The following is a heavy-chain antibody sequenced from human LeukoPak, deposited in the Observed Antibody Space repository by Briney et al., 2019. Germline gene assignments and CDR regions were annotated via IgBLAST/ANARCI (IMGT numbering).Heavy chain of an antibody. D-gene: IGHD6-19*01. J-gene: IGHJ4*02. CDR2: IGSGGDT. CDR1: GFSFSSYD. Sequence: EGSLRLSCAGSGFSFSSYDMLWVRQATGKGLEWVSAIGSGGDTYYAGSVKGRFTISRESAKNSFYLQMNSLSAGDTAVYFCARAVAGTDEIDSWGQGTLVTVSS. CDR3: ARAVAGTDEIDS. V-gene: IGHV3-13*01.